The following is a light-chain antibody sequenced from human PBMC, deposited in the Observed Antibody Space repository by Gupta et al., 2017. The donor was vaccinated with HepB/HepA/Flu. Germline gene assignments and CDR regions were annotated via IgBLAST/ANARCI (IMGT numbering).Light chain of an antibody. V-gene: IGKV4-1*01. CDR2: WAS. CDR1: QSILFSGTNKNY. CDR3: QQSYSSTIT. J-gene: IGKJ5*01. Sequence: DIVMTQSPDSLAVSLGERATINCKSSQSILFSGTNKNYLAWYQHKPGQPPKLLMYWASTRQSGVPDRFSGSGSGTHFTLTISSLQAEDVAVYYCQQSYSSTITFGQGTRLEIK.